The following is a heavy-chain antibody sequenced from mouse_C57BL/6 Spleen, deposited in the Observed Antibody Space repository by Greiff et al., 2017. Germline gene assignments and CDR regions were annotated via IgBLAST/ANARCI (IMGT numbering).Heavy chain of an antibody. Sequence: QVQLQQSGAELVKPGASVKLSCKASGYTFTSYWMQWVKQRPGQGLEWIGEIDPSDSYTNYNQKFKGKATLTVDTSSSTAYMQLSSLTSEDSAVYYCAREYRDYGRGGLFDYWGQGTTLTVSS. J-gene: IGHJ2*01. CDR2: IDPSDSYT. D-gene: IGHD1-1*01. CDR1: GYTFTSYW. V-gene: IGHV1-50*01. CDR3: AREYRDYGRGGLFDY.